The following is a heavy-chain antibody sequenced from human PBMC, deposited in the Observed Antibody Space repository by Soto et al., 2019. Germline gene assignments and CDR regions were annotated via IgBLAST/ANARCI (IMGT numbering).Heavy chain of an antibody. CDR2: IYYSGST. CDR3: ARQSIIDSGWYYLDY. V-gene: IGHV4-39*01. CDR1: GGSISSSSYY. Sequence: SETLSLTCTVSGGSISSSSYYWGWIRQPPGKGLEWIGSIYYSGSTYYNPSLKSRVTISVDTSKNQFSLKLSSVTAADTAVYYCARQSIIDSGWYYLDYWGQGTLVTVS. D-gene: IGHD6-19*01. J-gene: IGHJ4*02.